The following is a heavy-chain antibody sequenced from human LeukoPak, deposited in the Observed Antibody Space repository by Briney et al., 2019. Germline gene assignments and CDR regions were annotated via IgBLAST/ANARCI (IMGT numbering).Heavy chain of an antibody. Sequence: SETLSLTCTVSGGSISSSSYYWGWIRQPPGKGLEWIGSIYYSGSTYYNPSLKSRVTISVDTSKNQFSLKLSSVTAADTAVYYCAGFGGDYSGYYYYYMDVWGKGTTVTVSS. J-gene: IGHJ6*03. CDR3: AGFGGDYSGYYYYYMDV. V-gene: IGHV4-39*07. CDR2: IYYSGST. D-gene: IGHD4-17*01. CDR1: GGSISSSSYY.